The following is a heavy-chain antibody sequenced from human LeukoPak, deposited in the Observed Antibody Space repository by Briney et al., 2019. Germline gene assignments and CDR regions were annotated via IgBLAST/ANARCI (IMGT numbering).Heavy chain of an antibody. V-gene: IGHV4-38-2*01. D-gene: IGHD7-27*01. CDR3: ARVLKWGPLNVFDY. J-gene: IGHJ4*02. Sequence: SETLSLTCVVSGYSISSGSFWAWIRQPPGKGLEWISTIYHSGSIYYSPSLKSRVTILADTSKNQFSLELSSVTAADTAVYYCARVLKWGPLNVFDYWGVGTVVTVSS. CDR2: IYHSGSI. CDR1: GYSISSGSF.